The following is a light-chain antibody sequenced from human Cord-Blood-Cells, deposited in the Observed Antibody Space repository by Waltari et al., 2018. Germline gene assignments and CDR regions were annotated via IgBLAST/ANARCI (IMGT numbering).Light chain of an antibody. CDR1: SSDVGSYNL. J-gene: IGLJ3*02. V-gene: IGLV2-23*01. CDR2: EGS. CDR3: CSYAGSSTLV. Sequence: QSALTQPASVSGSPGPSITIPCTGTSSDVGSYNLVPWYQQHPGKAPKLMIYEGSKRPSGVSNRFSGSESGNTASLTIAGLQAEDEADYYCCSYAGSSTLVFGGGTKLTVL.